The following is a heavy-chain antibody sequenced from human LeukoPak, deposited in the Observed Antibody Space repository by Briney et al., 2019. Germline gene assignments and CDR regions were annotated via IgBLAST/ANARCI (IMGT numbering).Heavy chain of an antibody. CDR1: GFTFSGYD. J-gene: IGHJ4*02. D-gene: IGHD3-22*01. CDR3: ARVGYYEGYFDY. Sequence: GGSLRLSCAASGFTFSGYDINWVRQAPGKGLEWVSYISSRSTTIYHADSVEGRFTISRDNAKNSVFLQMNSLRDEDTAVYYCARVGYYEGYFDYWGQGTPVTVSS. V-gene: IGHV3-48*02. CDR2: ISSRSTTI.